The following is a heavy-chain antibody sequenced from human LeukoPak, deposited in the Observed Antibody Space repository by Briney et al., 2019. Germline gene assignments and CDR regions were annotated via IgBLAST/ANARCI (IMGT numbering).Heavy chain of an antibody. CDR2: INHSGST. V-gene: IGHV4-34*01. CDR3: ARAPIRRSYSSGWYRRFDY. CDR1: GGSFSGYC. J-gene: IGHJ4*02. Sequence: SETLSLTCAVYGGSFSGYCWSWIRQPPGKGLEWIREINHSGSTNYNPSLKSRVTISVDTSKNQFSRKLRSVTAADTAVYYCARAPIRRSYSSGWYRRFDYWGQGTLVTVSS. D-gene: IGHD6-19*01.